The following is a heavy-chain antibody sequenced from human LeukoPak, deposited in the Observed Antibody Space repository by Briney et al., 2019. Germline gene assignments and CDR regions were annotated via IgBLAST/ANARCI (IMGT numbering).Heavy chain of an antibody. CDR3: ATRAGYYYGSGSYSI. CDR1: GYTLTELS. J-gene: IGHJ4*02. CDR2: FDPEDGET. D-gene: IGHD3-10*01. V-gene: IGHV1-24*01. Sequence: SVKVSCKVSGYTLTELSMHWVRQAPGKGLEWMGGFDPEDGETIYAQKFQGRVTMTEDTSTDTAYMELSSLRSEDTAVYYCATRAGYYYGSGSYSIWGQGTLVTVSS.